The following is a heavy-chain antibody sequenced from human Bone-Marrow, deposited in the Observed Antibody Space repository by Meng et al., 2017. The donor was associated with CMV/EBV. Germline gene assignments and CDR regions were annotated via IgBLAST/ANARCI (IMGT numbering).Heavy chain of an antibody. J-gene: IGHJ6*02. CDR2: VNPFSGDT. CDR1: GYSFTGYF. D-gene: IGHD1-26*01. V-gene: IGHV1-2*02. Sequence: ASVKVSCKASGYSFTGYFLHWVRQAPRQGLEWMGWVNPFSGDTNYAQKFQGRATMTRDTSISTAYMELSRLTSDDTAVYFCAREEMMEDLVVAATTSHDMDVWGQGSTVTVSS. CDR3: AREEMMEDLVVAATTSHDMDV.